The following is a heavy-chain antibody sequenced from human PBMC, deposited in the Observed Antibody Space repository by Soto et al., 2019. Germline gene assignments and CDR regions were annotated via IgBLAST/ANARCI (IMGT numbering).Heavy chain of an antibody. D-gene: IGHD5-18*01. CDR2: VIPLFDTA. CDR1: GGIFTNNA. V-gene: IGHV1-69*01. CDR3: ATGGHNDGYNFYHGMDV. Sequence: QVQVVQSGAEVKKPGSSVKVSCKVSGGIFTNNAISWVRQAPGQGLGWLGGVIPLFDTAYYAQIFRGRLRSSADGATPTAYMELSGLTSADTAVYFCATGGHNDGYNFYHGMDVWGQGTTVTVS. J-gene: IGHJ6*02.